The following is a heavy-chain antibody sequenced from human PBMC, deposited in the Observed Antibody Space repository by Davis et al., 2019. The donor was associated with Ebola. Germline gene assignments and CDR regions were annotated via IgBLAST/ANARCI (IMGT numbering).Heavy chain of an antibody. CDR3: AREGYSNYEDWYFDL. J-gene: IGHJ2*01. CDR1: GYTFPNYG. Sequence: AASVKVSCKASGYTFPNYGITWVRQAPGQGLEWMGGIIPIFGTANYAQKFRGRVTITADESTSTAYMELSSLRSEDTAVYYCAREGYSNYEDWYFDLWGRGTLVTVSS. D-gene: IGHD4-11*01. CDR2: IIPIFGTA. V-gene: IGHV1-69*13.